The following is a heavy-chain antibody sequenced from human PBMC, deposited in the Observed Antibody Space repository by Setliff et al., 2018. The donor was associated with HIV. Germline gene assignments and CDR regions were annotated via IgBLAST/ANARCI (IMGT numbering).Heavy chain of an antibody. V-gene: IGHV4-34*01. J-gene: IGHJ5*02. CDR2: ISHSGDT. D-gene: IGHD4-4*01. CDR3: ARAGVYSYYDFDP. Sequence: ETLSLTCAVYGGSFAASHWSWIRQSPGKGLEWIGEISHSGDTKYKPSLKGRVTISIDTSKNQFSLKLNSVTAADTAVYYCARAGVYSYYDFDPWGQGALVTVSS. CDR1: GGSFAASH.